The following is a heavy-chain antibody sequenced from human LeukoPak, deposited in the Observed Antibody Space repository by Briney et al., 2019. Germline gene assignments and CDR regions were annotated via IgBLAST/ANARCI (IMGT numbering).Heavy chain of an antibody. Sequence: GGSLRLSCAASGFTFSTYGMHWVRQAPGKGLEWVAVIWYDGSNKYYADSVKGRFTISRDNSKNTLYLQMNSLRAEDTAVYYCAIAPSGTPYQFDYWGQGTLVTVSS. D-gene: IGHD3-10*01. J-gene: IGHJ4*02. CDR2: IWYDGSNK. CDR1: GFTFSTYG. CDR3: AIAPSGTPYQFDY. V-gene: IGHV3-33*01.